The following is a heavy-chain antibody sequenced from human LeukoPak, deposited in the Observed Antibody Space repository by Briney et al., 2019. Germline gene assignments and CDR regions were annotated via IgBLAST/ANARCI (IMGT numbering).Heavy chain of an antibody. Sequence: GGSLRLSCAASGFTFSSYGMHWVRQAPGKGLEWVAFIRYDGSNKYYADSVKGRFTISRDNAKNTLYLQMNSLRAEDTAVYYCARVRWGGLYYFDYWGQGTLVTVSS. D-gene: IGHD3-16*01. CDR2: IRYDGSNK. CDR3: ARVRWGGLYYFDY. V-gene: IGHV3-30*02. CDR1: GFTFSSYG. J-gene: IGHJ4*02.